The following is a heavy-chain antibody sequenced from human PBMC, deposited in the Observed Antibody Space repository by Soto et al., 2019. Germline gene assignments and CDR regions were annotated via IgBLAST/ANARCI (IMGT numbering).Heavy chain of an antibody. D-gene: IGHD3-10*01. Sequence: ASVKVSCKASGGTFSSYAISWVRQAPGQGLEWMGGIIPIFGTANYAQKFQGRVTITADESTSTAYMELRSLISDDTAVYYCARGVGSGIYYNQYNWFDPWGQGTLVTVSS. CDR2: IIPIFGTA. CDR1: GGTFSSYA. J-gene: IGHJ5*02. V-gene: IGHV1-69*13. CDR3: ARGVGSGIYYNQYNWFDP.